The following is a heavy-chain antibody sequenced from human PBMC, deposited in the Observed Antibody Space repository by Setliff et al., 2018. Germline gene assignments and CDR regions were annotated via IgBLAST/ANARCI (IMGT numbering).Heavy chain of an antibody. Sequence: PSETLSLTCIVSGDSISSNCHYWSWIRQSPGKGLAWIGEINHSGSTNYNPSLKSRVTITVDTSKNQFSLRLSSVTAADTAVYYCAGGAFGSRWYVRPWFDPWGQGTLVTVSS. J-gene: IGHJ5*02. CDR2: INHSGST. CDR1: GDSISSNCHY. V-gene: IGHV4-39*07. CDR3: AGGAFGSRWYVRPWFDP. D-gene: IGHD6-13*01.